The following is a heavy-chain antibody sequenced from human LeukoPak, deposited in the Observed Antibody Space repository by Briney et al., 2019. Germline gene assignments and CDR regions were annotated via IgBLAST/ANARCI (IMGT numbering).Heavy chain of an antibody. V-gene: IGHV1-69*05. CDR1: GGTFSSYA. Sequence: ASVKVSCKASGGTFSSYAISWVRQAPGQGLEWMGRIIPIFGTANYAQKFQGRVTITTDKSTSTAYMELSSLRSEDTAVYYCAIGTTMVRGVIWGQGTLVTVSS. CDR3: AIGTTMVRGVI. J-gene: IGHJ4*02. CDR2: IIPIFGTA. D-gene: IGHD3-10*01.